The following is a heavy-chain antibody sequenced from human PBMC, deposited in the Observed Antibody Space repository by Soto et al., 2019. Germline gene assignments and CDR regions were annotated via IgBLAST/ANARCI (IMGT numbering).Heavy chain of an antibody. D-gene: IGHD6-13*01. CDR1: GGSISSYY. CDR3: ARAPGEAAAGTFDY. Sequence: SETLSLTCTVSGGSISSYYWSWIRQPPGKGLEWIGYIYYSGSTYYNPSLKSRVTISVDTSKNQFSLKLSSVTAADTAVYYCARAPGEAAAGTFDYWGQGTLVTVSS. J-gene: IGHJ4*02. V-gene: IGHV4-59*08. CDR2: IYYSGST.